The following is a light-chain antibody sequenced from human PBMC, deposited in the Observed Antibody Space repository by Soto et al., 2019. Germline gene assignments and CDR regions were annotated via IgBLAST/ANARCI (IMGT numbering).Light chain of an antibody. Sequence: EIVMTQSPATLSVSSGERATLSCRASQSINGNLAWYQRKPGQAPRLLMYATSVRATGIPARFSGSGSGTEYTLTISSLQSEDFAVFYCQQYNNWYSFGQGTKLEIK. J-gene: IGKJ2*03. V-gene: IGKV3-15*01. CDR3: QQYNNWYS. CDR1: QSINGN. CDR2: ATS.